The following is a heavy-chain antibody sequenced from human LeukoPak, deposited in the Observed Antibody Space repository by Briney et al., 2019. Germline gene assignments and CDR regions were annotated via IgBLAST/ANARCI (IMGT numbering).Heavy chain of an antibody. J-gene: IGHJ6*02. CDR2: MNPNSGNT. V-gene: IGHV1-8*01. D-gene: IGHD2-2*02. CDR1: GYTFTSYD. CDR3: ARGLVVPAAIGGYYYGMDV. Sequence: ASVKVSCKASGYTFTSYDINWVRQATGQGLEWRGWMNPNSGNTGYAQKFQGRVTMTRNTSISTAYMELSSLRSEDTAVYYCARGLVVPAAIGGYYYGMDVWGQGTTVTVSS.